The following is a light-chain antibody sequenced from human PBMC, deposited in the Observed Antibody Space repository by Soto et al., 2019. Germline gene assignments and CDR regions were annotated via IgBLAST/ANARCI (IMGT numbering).Light chain of an antibody. V-gene: IGLV1-40*01. CDR1: SSNIGAGYD. CDR3: QSYDSTLGGFV. CDR2: GNK. J-gene: IGLJ1*01. Sequence: QSVLTQPPSVSGAPGQRVTISCTGTSSNIGAGYDVQWYQRLPGTAPKFLIYGNKNRPSGVPDRFSGSKSGTSASLAITGLQAEDESDYCCQSYDSTLGGFVFGTGTKLTVL.